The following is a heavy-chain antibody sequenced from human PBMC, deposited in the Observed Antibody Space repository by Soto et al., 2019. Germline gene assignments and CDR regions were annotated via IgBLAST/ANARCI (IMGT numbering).Heavy chain of an antibody. Sequence: QVQLQESGPELVKPSETLSLTCTVSGDSMTKYYWSWIRQPAGKGLEWIGRIYTSGSTNYNPSLKSRVTMSIDTSNNHFSLKLKSVTAADTAVYYCARTVGAAYYFDFWGQGALVTVSS. J-gene: IGHJ4*02. D-gene: IGHD1-26*01. CDR3: ARTVGAAYYFDF. CDR2: IYTSGST. CDR1: GDSMTKYY. V-gene: IGHV4-4*07.